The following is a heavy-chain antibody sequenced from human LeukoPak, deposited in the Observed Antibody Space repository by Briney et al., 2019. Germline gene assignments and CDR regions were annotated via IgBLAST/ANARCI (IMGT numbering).Heavy chain of an antibody. V-gene: IGHV4-39*01. D-gene: IGHD6-13*01. CDR3: ARHPAPGIAAAGRYAFDY. J-gene: IGHJ4*02. CDR2: IYYSGST. Sequence: SETLSLTCTVSGGSFSSSSYYWGWPRQPPGKGLEWIGSIYYSGSTYYNPSLKSRVTISVDTSKDQLSLKLSSVTAADTAVYYCARHPAPGIAAAGRYAFDYWGQGTLVTVSS. CDR1: GGSFSSSSYY.